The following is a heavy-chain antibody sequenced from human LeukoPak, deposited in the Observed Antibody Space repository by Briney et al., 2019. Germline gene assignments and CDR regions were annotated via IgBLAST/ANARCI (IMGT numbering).Heavy chain of an antibody. Sequence: GGSLRLSCAASGFTFSDYYMSWIRQAPGKGLEWISYISYRGTTIYYADSVKGRFIISKDNAKNSLYLQMDSLRAEDTAVYYCARVGTAMVTIVAPYYMDVWGKGTTVTVSS. CDR1: GFTFSDYY. J-gene: IGHJ6*03. D-gene: IGHD5-18*01. CDR3: ARVGTAMVTIVAPYYMDV. CDR2: ISYRGTTI. V-gene: IGHV3-11*04.